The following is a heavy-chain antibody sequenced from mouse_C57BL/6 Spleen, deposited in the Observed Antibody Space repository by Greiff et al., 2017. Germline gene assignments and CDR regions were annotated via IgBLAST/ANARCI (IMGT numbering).Heavy chain of an antibody. D-gene: IGHD5-1*01. CDR1: GYAFSSSW. Sequence: VQLQQSGPELVKPGASVKISCTASGYAFSSSWMNWVKQRPGQGLEWIGRIYPGDGDTNYNGKFKGNATLTADTSSSTAYMQLSSLTAEDAAVYFGARASYLEYFDYWGQGTTLTVSS. V-gene: IGHV1-82*01. CDR3: ARASYLEYFDY. CDR2: IYPGDGDT. J-gene: IGHJ2*01.